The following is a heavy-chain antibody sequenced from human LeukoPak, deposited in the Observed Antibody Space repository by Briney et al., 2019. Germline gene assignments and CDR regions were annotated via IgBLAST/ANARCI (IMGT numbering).Heavy chain of an antibody. V-gene: IGHV3-7*03. CDR2: IKEDGSQK. Sequence: GGSLRLSCAASGFTFSSYWMSWVRQAPGRGPEWVANIKEDGSQKYYVDSVKGRFTISRDNAKNSLYLQMNSLRAEDTAVYYCASPMVWGTAHYYVDLWGRGTLVTVSS. CDR3: ASPMVWGTAHYYVDL. CDR1: GFTFSSYW. D-gene: IGHD3-10*01. J-gene: IGHJ2*01.